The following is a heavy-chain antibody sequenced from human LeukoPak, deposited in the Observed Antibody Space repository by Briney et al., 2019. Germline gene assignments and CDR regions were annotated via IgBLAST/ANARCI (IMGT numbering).Heavy chain of an antibody. CDR1: VSTVSSNY. Sequence: GGSLRLSCAASVSTVSSNYMGWVRQAPGKGLEYVSVIYSGGNTYYAGSVKGRFTISRDNSKNTVYLQMNSLRAEDTAVFYCARLVATTGRPYFDYWGQGNLVTVSS. CDR3: ARLVATTGRPYFDY. D-gene: IGHD1-1*01. J-gene: IGHJ4*02. V-gene: IGHV3-53*01. CDR2: IYSGGNT.